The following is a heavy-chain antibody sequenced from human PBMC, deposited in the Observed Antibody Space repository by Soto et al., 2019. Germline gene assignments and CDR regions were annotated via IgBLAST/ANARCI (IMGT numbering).Heavy chain of an antibody. Sequence: GASVKVSCKASGYTFTSYGISWVRQAPGQGLEWMGWISAYNGNTNYAQKLQGRVTMTTDTSTSTAYMELRSLRSDDTAVYYCARVFYYDSSDPVDAFDIWGQGTMVTVSS. CDR3: ARVFYYDSSDPVDAFDI. CDR1: GYTFTSYG. V-gene: IGHV1-18*01. CDR2: ISAYNGNT. J-gene: IGHJ3*02. D-gene: IGHD3-22*01.